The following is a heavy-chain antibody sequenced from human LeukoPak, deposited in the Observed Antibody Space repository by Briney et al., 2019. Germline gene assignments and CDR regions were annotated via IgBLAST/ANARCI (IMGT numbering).Heavy chain of an antibody. Sequence: SETLSLTCAVYGGSFSGYYWSWIRQPPGKGLEWIGEINHSGSTNYKSSLKSRVTISVDTSKNQFSLKLNSVTAADTAVCYCARGDRRKLYYYDSSAYYPNYFDYWGQGTLVTVSS. CDR1: GGSFSGYY. D-gene: IGHD3-22*01. CDR3: ARGDRRKLYYYDSSAYYPNYFDY. V-gene: IGHV4-34*01. J-gene: IGHJ4*02. CDR2: INHSGST.